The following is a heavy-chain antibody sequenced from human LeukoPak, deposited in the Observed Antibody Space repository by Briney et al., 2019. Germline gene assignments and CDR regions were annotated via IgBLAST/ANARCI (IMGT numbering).Heavy chain of an antibody. CDR2: IDPSGST. CDR3: AKEGAAPGPDFDY. J-gene: IGHJ4*02. D-gene: IGHD6-13*01. V-gene: IGHV4-4*07. CDR1: GASIRHYY. Sequence: PSETLSLTCTVSGASIRHYYWSWIRQPAGKGLEWIGRIDPSGSTNYNPSLKSRVTMSIDTSKNQFALKLNPVTAADTAVYYCAKEGAAPGPDFDYWGQGTLVIVSS.